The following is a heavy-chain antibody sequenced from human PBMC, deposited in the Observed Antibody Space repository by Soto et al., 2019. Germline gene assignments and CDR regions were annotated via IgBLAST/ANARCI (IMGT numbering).Heavy chain of an antibody. CDR3: ARCSRYDFGSDSTSPSYYFDY. D-gene: IGHD3-3*01. CDR1: GYTFTDYG. CDR2: ITSYNDNT. J-gene: IGHJ4*02. V-gene: IGHV1-18*01. Sequence: ASVKVSCKASGYTFTDYGITWVRQAPGQGLEWMGWITSYNDNTNYAHKLQGRVTMTTDTSTTTTYMELRSLRSDDTAVYYCARCSRYDFGSDSTSPSYYFDYWGQGTLVTVSS.